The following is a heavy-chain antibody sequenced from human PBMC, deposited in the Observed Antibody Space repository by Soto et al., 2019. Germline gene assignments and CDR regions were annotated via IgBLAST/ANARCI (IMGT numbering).Heavy chain of an antibody. CDR1: GFTFSSYW. CDR2: ISNDGSST. CDR3: ARLPNKSPQN. J-gene: IGHJ1*01. V-gene: IGHV3-74*01. Sequence: EVQLVESGGGLVQPGGSLRLSCVASGFTFSSYWMHWVRQAPGKGLVWVSSISNDGSSTSYADPVKGRFTISRDNGKNTLYLQMNSLRAEDTAVYYCARLPNKSPQNWGQGTLVIVSP.